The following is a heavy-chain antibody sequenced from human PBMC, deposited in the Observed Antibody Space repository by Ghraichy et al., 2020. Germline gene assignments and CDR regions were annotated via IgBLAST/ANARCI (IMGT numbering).Heavy chain of an antibody. CDR3: ARAGKGAYTFYYYQYMDV. J-gene: IGHJ6*03. CDR1: GGSFSGYY. Sequence: SETLSLTCAVYGGSFSGYYWTWIRQPPGKGLEWIGEINHSGRTNYNPSLRSRVTISVDTSKNQFSLKLSSVTAADTAVYYCARAGKGAYTFYYYQYMDVWGKGTTVTVSS. D-gene: IGHD3-16*01. CDR2: INHSGRT. V-gene: IGHV4-34*01.